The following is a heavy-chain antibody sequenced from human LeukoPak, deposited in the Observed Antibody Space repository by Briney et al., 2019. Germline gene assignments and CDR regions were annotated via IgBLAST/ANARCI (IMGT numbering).Heavy chain of an antibody. V-gene: IGHV4-59*12. CDR2: IYHNGRT. D-gene: IGHD3-3*01. CDR3: ARGHESIKTFGEVIKSRTRWFDP. Sequence: PSETLSLTCTVSGGSISSYYWSWIRQPPGKGLDWIGFIYHNGRTDYNPSLKSRVTISADTSKNQFSLRLSSVTAADTAVYYCARGHESIKTFGEVIKSRTRWFDPWGQGTLVTVSS. CDR1: GGSISSYY. J-gene: IGHJ5*02.